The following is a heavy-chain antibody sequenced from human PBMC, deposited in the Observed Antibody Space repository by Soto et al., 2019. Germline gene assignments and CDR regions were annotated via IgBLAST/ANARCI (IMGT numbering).Heavy chain of an antibody. CDR3: ASVLGSRRSGSYPSY. CDR1: GFSISDCS. J-gene: IGHJ4*02. Sequence: EVQLVESGGGLVQPGGPLRLSCAASGFSISDCSINWVRRAPGKGLDWISYISTNNDAIYYADSVKGRFTISRDNAKNSLYLQMNSLRAEDTALYYCASVLGSRRSGSYPSYWGQGTLVTVSS. V-gene: IGHV3-48*01. D-gene: IGHD3-10*01. CDR2: ISTNNDAI.